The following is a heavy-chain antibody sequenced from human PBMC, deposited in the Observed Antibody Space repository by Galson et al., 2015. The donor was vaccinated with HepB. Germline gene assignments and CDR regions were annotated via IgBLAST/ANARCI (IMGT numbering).Heavy chain of an antibody. V-gene: IGHV3-23*01. J-gene: IGHJ4*02. D-gene: IGHD6-19*01. CDR3: ARGPGSGAIAVAGRGFDY. CDR2: ISGSGGST. CDR1: GFTFSSNA. Sequence: SLRLSCAASGFTFSSNAMSWVRQAPGKGLEWVSAISGSGGSTYYADSVKGRFTISRDNSKNTLYLQMNSLRAEDTAVYYCARGPGSGAIAVAGRGFDYWGQGTLVTVSS.